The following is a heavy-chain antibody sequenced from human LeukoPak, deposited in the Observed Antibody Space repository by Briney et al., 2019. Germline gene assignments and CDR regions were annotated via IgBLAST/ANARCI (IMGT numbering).Heavy chain of an antibody. J-gene: IGHJ4*02. CDR2: ISYDGSNK. V-gene: IGHV3-30-3*01. Sequence: GGSLRLSCAASGFTFSSYAMHWVRQAPGKGLEWVAVISYDGSNKYYADSVKGRFTISRDNSKNTLYLQMNSLRAEDTAVYYCTRDRRYYHTSGYYDWGQGTLVTVSS. CDR1: GFTFSSYA. D-gene: IGHD3-22*01. CDR3: TRDRRYYHTSGYYD.